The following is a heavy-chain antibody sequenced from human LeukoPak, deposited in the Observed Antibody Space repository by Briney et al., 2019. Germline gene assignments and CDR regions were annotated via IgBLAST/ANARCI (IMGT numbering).Heavy chain of an antibody. CDR1: GGSFSGYY. CDR3: ASRPVAAAGEPDY. CDR2: INHSGST. Sequence: SETLSLTCAVYGGSFSGYYWSWIRQPPGKGLEWIGEINHSGSTNYNPSLKSRVTISVDTSKNQFSLKLSSVTAADTAVYYCASRPVAAAGEPDYWGQGTLVTVSS. J-gene: IGHJ4*02. V-gene: IGHV4-34*01. D-gene: IGHD6-13*01.